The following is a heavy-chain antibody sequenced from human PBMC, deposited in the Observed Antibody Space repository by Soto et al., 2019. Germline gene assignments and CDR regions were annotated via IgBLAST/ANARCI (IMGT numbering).Heavy chain of an antibody. CDR2: IYYNGNT. CDR1: GASISSYY. CDR3: ATRPPQIVVTLLPFPS. D-gene: IGHD2-15*01. Sequence: SETLSLTCTVSGASISSYYWNWIRQSPGKGLEWIGHIYYNGNTKYNPFLESRLTISVDTSKNQFSLKMNSVTAADTAVYYCATRPPQIVVTLLPFPSWGQGTPVTVSS. J-gene: IGHJ5*02. V-gene: IGHV4-59*01.